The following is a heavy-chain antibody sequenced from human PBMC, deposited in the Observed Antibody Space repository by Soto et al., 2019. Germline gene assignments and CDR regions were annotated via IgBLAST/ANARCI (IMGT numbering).Heavy chain of an antibody. CDR1: GYTFTSYA. CDR2: ISAGNGNT. V-gene: IGHV1-3*01. Sequence: QVQLVQSGAEVKKPGASVKVSCKASGYTFTSYAMHWVRQATGQRLEWMGWISAGNGNTKYSQKFQGRVTITRDTAAMKVGLKPSILRAEDTAMDLCASALGMGAASHGRGPGALV. J-gene: IGHJ4*02. D-gene: IGHD7-27*01. CDR3: ASALGMGAASHG.